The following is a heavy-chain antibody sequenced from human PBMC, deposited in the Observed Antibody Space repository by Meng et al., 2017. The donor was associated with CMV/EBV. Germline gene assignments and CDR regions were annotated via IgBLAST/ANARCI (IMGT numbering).Heavy chain of an antibody. V-gene: IGHV1-2*02. CDR1: GYTFTGYY. D-gene: IGHD2-2*01. J-gene: IGHJ6*02. CDR3: AREEYCSSTSCSPQFGYYYYYGMDV. Sequence: ASVKVSCKASGYTFTGYYMHWVRQAPGQGLEWMGWINPNSGGTNYAQKFQGRVTMTRDTSISTASMELSRLRSDDTAVYYCAREEYCSSTSCSPQFGYYYYYGMDVWGQGTTVTVSS. CDR2: INPNSGGT.